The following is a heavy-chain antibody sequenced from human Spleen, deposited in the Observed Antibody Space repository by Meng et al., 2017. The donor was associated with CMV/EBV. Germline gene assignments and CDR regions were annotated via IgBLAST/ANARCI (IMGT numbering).Heavy chain of an antibody. CDR3: VRDSLDYDREGVWLDP. V-gene: IGHV3-30*02. J-gene: IGHJ5*02. CDR2: IRYDGSKT. CDR1: GFSFRTYG. Sequence: GESLKISCAASGFSFRTYGMNWVRQAPGKGLEWLGFIRYDGSKTYYGDSVKGRISLSRDNSRNTLYLQMTSLRVEDTAVYYCVRDSLDYDREGVWLDPWGQGTLVTVSS. D-gene: IGHD4/OR15-4a*01.